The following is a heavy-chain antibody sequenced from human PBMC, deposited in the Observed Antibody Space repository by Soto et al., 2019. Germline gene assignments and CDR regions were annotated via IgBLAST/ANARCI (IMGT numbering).Heavy chain of an antibody. Sequence: QVQLVESGGGVVQPGRSLRLSCAASGFTFSSYAMHWVRQAPGKGLEWVAVISYDGSNKYYADSVKGRFTISRDNSKNTRDLQMNSLRAEDTAVYYCASTTVTVETCYYYYGMDVWGHGTTVTVSS. J-gene: IGHJ6*02. V-gene: IGHV3-30-3*01. D-gene: IGHD4-17*01. CDR1: GFTFSSYA. CDR2: ISYDGSNK. CDR3: ASTTVTVETCYYYYGMDV.